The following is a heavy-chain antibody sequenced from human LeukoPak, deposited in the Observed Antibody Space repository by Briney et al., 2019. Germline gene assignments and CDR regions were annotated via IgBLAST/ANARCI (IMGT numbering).Heavy chain of an antibody. J-gene: IGHJ4*02. D-gene: IGHD6-13*01. CDR1: GSSISSSSYY. CDR2: IYYSGST. CDR3: ARGRVAAAGTLDY. Sequence: SETLSLTCTVSGSSISSSSYYWGWLRQPPGKGLEWIGSIYYSGSTYYNPSLKSRVTISVDTSKNQFSLKLSSVTAADTAVYYCARGRVAAAGTLDYWGQGTLVTVSS. V-gene: IGHV4-39*07.